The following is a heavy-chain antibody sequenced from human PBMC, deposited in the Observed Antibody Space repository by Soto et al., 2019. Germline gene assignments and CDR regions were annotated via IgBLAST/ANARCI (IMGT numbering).Heavy chain of an antibody. V-gene: IGHV3-13*01. J-gene: IGHJ4*02. D-gene: IGHD1-26*01. CDR3: ARARYGGYYDY. CDR1: GFTFSSYD. Sequence: GGSLRLSCAASGFTFSSYDMHWVRQATGKGLEWVSAIGTAGDTYYPGSVKGRFTISRENAKNSLYLQMNSLRAGDTAVYYCARARYGGYYDYWGQGTLVTVSS. CDR2: IGTAGDT.